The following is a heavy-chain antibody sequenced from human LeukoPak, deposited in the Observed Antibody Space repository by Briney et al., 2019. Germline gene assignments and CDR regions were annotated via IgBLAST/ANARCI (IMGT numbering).Heavy chain of an antibody. CDR1: GFTFSNGW. CDR3: TTSPYCSSTSCPFDS. J-gene: IGHJ4*02. V-gene: IGHV3-15*01. Sequence: KPGGSLRLSCAPSGFTFSNGWMSWGRQAPGKGLECVGRIKRKYDGGTTDYAEPVKGRFTISRGDSKNTLYLQMNSLKTEDTAVYYCTTSPYCSSTSCPFDSWGQGTLVTVSS. CDR2: IKRKYDGGTT. D-gene: IGHD2-2*01.